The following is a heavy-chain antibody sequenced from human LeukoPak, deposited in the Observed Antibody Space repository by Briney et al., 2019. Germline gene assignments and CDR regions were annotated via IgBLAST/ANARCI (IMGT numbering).Heavy chain of an antibody. V-gene: IGHV3-23*01. CDR1: GFTFSSYA. CDR2: ISDSGGSS. D-gene: IGHD6-13*01. Sequence: AGGSLRLSCAASGFTFSSYAMSWVRQAPGKGLEWVSAISDSGGSSYYADSVKGRFTISRDNSKNTLYLQMNSLRAEDTAVYYCANPAGATADSLFDYWGQGTLVTVSS. CDR3: ANPAGATADSLFDY. J-gene: IGHJ4*01.